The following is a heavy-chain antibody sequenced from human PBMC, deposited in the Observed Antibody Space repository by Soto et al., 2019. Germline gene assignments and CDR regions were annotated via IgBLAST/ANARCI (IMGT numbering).Heavy chain of an antibody. CDR3: AKEEYSSSSSLNY. CDR2: ISGSGGST. Sequence: EVQLLESGGGLVQPGGSLRLSCAASGFTFSSYAMSWVRQAPGKGLEWVSAISGSGGSTYYADSVKGRFTISRDNSKNTVYLQMNSLRAEDTAVYSCAKEEYSSSSSLNYWGQGTLVTVSS. CDR1: GFTFSSYA. J-gene: IGHJ4*02. D-gene: IGHD6-6*01. V-gene: IGHV3-23*01.